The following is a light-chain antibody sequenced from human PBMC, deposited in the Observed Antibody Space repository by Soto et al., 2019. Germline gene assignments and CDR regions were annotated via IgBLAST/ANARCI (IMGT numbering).Light chain of an antibody. CDR1: QSVGSF. J-gene: IGKJ1*01. Sequence: EVVLTQSPATLSLSPGERATLSCRASQSVGSFLAWYQQKPGQAPRLLIYAASNRATGIPARFSGSGSGTDFTLTISRLEPEAFSVYYCHHSDSPLTFGLGTKVEIK. CDR3: HHSDSPLT. CDR2: AAS. V-gene: IGKV3-11*01.